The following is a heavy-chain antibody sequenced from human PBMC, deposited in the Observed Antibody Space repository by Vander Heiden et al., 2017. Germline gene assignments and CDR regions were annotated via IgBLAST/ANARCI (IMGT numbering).Heavy chain of an antibody. D-gene: IGHD3-3*01. CDR3: AVYAFWSVYCHFDY. CDR2: ISGSCSST. CDR1: GVTSGSYA. V-gene: IGHV3-23*01. Sequence: EAQPLASGARFVRAAGSLWPFGADCGVTSGSYAMSWVRQAPGKGLEWVSAISGSCSSTYYADSVKGRFTISRDSSKNTLFLQMNSLRAEDTAVYYCAVYAFWSVYCHFDYWGQGTLVTVSS. J-gene: IGHJ4*02.